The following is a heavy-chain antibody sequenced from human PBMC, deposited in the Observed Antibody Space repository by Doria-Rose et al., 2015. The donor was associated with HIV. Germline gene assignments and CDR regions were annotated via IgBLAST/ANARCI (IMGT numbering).Heavy chain of an antibody. CDR3: ARIKSSRWYHKYYFDC. J-gene: IGHJ4*02. CDR1: GVSLSSPGMG. D-gene: IGHD6-13*01. CDR2: ILSDDER. V-gene: IGHV2-26*01. Sequence: QITLKESGPVLVKPTETLTLTCTVSGVSLSSPGMGVSWIRQPPGKALEWLANILSDDERSYNTSLKSRLTISRCTSKSQVVLTMTDMDPVDTATYYCARIKSSRWYHKYYFDCWGQGTLVIVSA.